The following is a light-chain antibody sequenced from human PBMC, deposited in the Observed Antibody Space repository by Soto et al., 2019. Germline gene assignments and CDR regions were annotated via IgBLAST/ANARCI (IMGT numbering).Light chain of an antibody. V-gene: IGKV3-20*01. CDR3: LQYAGSPWT. CDR2: GAS. J-gene: IGKJ1*01. Sequence: ETVLTQSPGTLSLSPGERATLSCRDSRTIRSNYLAWYRQTPGQAPRLLIYGASNRATGIADRFSGSGSGTDFTLIISILEPEDFALYYCLQYAGSPWTFGQGTKVEIK. CDR1: RTIRSNY.